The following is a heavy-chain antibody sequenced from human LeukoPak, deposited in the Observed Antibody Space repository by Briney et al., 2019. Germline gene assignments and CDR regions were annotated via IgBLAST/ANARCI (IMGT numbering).Heavy chain of an antibody. Sequence: PLETLSLTCTVSGGSISSYYWSWIRQPPGKGLEWIGYIYYSGSTNYNPSLKSRVTISVDTSKNQFSLKLSSVTAADTAVYYCARHSGSYFDYWGQGTLVTVSS. D-gene: IGHD1-26*01. CDR3: ARHSGSYFDY. J-gene: IGHJ4*02. CDR2: IYYSGST. V-gene: IGHV4-59*08. CDR1: GGSISSYY.